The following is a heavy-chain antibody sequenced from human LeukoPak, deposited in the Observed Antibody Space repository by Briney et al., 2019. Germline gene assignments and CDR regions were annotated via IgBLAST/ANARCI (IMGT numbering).Heavy chain of an antibody. CDR1: GYTFTSYY. Sequence: SVKVSCKASGYTFTSYYMHWVRQAPGQGLEWMGGIIPIFGTANYAQKFQGRVTITADESTSTAYMELSSLRSEDTAVYYCAREGAAYYYGSGSYYPHPYYFDYWGQGTLVTVSS. V-gene: IGHV1-69*13. CDR2: IIPIFGTA. D-gene: IGHD3-10*01. CDR3: AREGAAYYYGSGSYYPHPYYFDY. J-gene: IGHJ4*02.